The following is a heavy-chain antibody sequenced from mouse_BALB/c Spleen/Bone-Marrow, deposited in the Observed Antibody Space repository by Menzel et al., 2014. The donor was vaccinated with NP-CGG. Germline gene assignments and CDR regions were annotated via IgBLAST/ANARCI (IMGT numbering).Heavy chain of an antibody. CDR1: GFTFTDYY. J-gene: IGHJ2*01. Sequence: EVMLVESGGGLVQPGGSLRLSCATSGFTFTDYYMNWVRQPPGKALEWSGFIRNKANGYTTEYSASVKSRFTISRDNSQNILYLQMNTLRADDSATYYCARDKGRVFFDYWGQGTTLTVSS. V-gene: IGHV7-3*02. CDR3: ARDKGRVFFDY. CDR2: IRNKANGYTT.